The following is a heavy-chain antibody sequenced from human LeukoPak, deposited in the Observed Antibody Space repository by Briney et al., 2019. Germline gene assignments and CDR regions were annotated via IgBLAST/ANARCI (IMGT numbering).Heavy chain of an antibody. J-gene: IGHJ4*02. CDR1: VYTFPSYD. Sequence: GASVNVSCKPSVYTFPSYDINWVRQATGQGLEWMGWMNPNSGNTGYAQKFQGRVTITRNTSITTAYMELSSLRSEDTAVYYCARGPKWSGSYYYFDYWGQGTLVTVSS. D-gene: IGHD1-26*01. V-gene: IGHV1-8*01. CDR3: ARGPKWSGSYYYFDY. CDR2: MNPNSGNT.